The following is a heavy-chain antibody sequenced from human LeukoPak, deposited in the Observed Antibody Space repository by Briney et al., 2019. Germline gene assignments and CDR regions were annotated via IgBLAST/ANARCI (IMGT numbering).Heavy chain of an antibody. CDR1: GFTFSSYA. D-gene: IGHD3-3*01. CDR3: AKGMGINDFWSGYYFDY. J-gene: IGHJ4*02. Sequence: PGGSLRLSCAASGFTFSSYAMSWVRQAPGKGLEWVSAISGSGGSTYYADSVKGRFTISRDNSKNTLYLQMNSLRAEDTAVYYCAKGMGINDFWSGYYFDYWGQGTLVTVSS. V-gene: IGHV3-23*01. CDR2: ISGSGGST.